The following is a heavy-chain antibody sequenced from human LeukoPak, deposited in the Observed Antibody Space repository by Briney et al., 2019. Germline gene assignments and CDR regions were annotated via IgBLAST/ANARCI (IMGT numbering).Heavy chain of an antibody. CDR1: GGSISTMTYY. CDR2: IYTSGNT. J-gene: IGHJ3*02. V-gene: IGHV4-61*02. Sequence: SETLSLTCTVSGGSISTMTYYWSWIRQPAGKGLEWIGRIYTSGNTNYNPSLKSRVTISIDTSKNQLSLKLSSVTAADTAVYYCARVGSGEAFDIWGQGTMVTVSS. D-gene: IGHD3-10*01. CDR3: ARVGSGEAFDI.